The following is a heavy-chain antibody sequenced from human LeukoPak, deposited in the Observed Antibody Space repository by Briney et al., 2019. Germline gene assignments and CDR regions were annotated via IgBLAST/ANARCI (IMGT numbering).Heavy chain of an antibody. D-gene: IGHD1-1*01. J-gene: IGHJ4*02. CDR1: GYTFTGYY. CDR3: ALLGGTPPFDY. CDR2: ISAYNGNT. Sequence: ASVKVSCKASGYTFTGYYMHWVRQAPGQGLEWMGWISAYNGNTNYAQKLQGRVTMTTDTSTSTAYMELRSLRSDDTAVYYCALLGGTPPFDYWGQGTLVTVSS. V-gene: IGHV1-18*04.